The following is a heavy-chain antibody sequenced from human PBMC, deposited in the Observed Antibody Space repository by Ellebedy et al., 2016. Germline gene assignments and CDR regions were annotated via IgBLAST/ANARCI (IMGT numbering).Heavy chain of an antibody. CDR2: IYAGGAT. Sequence: GESLKISXAASGFTVSSNYMSWVRQAPGEGLEWVSVIYAGGATYYADSVRGRFTISRDNSKNTLYLQMNSLTAEDTAVYYCARDRPGGYNYWYFDLWGRGTLVTVSS. CDR1: GFTVSSNY. J-gene: IGHJ2*01. V-gene: IGHV3-66*01. CDR3: ARDRPGGYNYWYFDL. D-gene: IGHD5-18*01.